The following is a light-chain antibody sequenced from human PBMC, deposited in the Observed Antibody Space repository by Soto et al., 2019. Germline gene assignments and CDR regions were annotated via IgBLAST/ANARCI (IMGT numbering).Light chain of an antibody. CDR1: SRDVGGYNY. J-gene: IGLJ2*01. Sequence: QSALTQPASVSGSPGQSITISCTGTSRDVGGYNYVSWYQQHPGKAPKLMIYDVSNRPSGVSNRFSGSKSGNTASLTISGLQAEDEADYYCSSYTSSSTGVVFGGGTKVTVL. CDR3: SSYTSSSTGVV. CDR2: DVS. V-gene: IGLV2-14*01.